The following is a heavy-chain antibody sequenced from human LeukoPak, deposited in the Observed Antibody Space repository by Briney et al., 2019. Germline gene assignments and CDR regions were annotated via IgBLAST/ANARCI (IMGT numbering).Heavy chain of an antibody. D-gene: IGHD6-13*01. CDR3: AKDIYSSNWYYFDS. CDR2: ISWNSGSI. Sequence: GRSLRLSCAASGFTFDDYAMRWVRQAPGKGLEWVSGISWNSGSIGYADSVRGRFTISRDNAKNSLYLQMNSLRPEDTALYYCAKDIYSSNWYYFDSWGQGTLVTVSS. J-gene: IGHJ4*02. CDR1: GFTFDDYA. V-gene: IGHV3-9*01.